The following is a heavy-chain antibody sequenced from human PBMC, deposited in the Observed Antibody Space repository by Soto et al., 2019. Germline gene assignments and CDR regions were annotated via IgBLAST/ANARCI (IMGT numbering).Heavy chain of an antibody. J-gene: IGHJ4*02. CDR1: GVNFSSYA. D-gene: IGHD6-13*01. CDR3: AREGQPAAGTTPHN. Sequence: QEQLVESGGGVVQPGRSLRLSCAASGVNFSSYAMHWVRQDPGKGLEWVAVISYDGGKKYYAYSVKGRFTISRDNSKNTLYVKMNSLSAEDTAVYYCAREGQPAAGTTPHNWGQGTLVTVSS. CDR2: ISYDGGKK. V-gene: IGHV3-30*04.